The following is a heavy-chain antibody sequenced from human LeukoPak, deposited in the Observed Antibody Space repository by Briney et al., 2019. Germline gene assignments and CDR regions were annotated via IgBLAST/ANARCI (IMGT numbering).Heavy chain of an antibody. CDR1: GFTFTKYW. D-gene: IGHD3-10*01. Sequence: GESLKISCKGSGFTFTKYWIGWVRQMPGKGLEWMGIIYPGDSDTRYSPSFQGQVTISADKSISTAYLQWSSLKASDTAMYYCARTPMVRGVITGFDYWGQGTLVTVSS. V-gene: IGHV5-51*01. CDR2: IYPGDSDT. CDR3: ARTPMVRGVITGFDY. J-gene: IGHJ4*02.